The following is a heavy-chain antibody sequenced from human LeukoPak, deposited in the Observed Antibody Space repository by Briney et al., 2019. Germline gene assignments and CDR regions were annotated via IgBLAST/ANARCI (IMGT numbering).Heavy chain of an antibody. V-gene: IGHV7-4-1*02. CDR3: ANDYSNSGFDY. CDR1: GYTITSHG. Sequence: ASVKVSCKASGYTITSHGISWVRQAPGQGLEWMGWINTNTGNPTYAQGFTGRFVFSLDTSVSTAYLQISSLKAEDTAVYYCANDYSNSGFDYWGQGTLVTVSS. CDR2: INTNTGNP. D-gene: IGHD4-11*01. J-gene: IGHJ4*02.